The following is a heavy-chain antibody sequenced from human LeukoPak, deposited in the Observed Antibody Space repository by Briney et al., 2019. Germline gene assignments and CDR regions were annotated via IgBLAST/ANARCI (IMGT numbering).Heavy chain of an antibody. CDR2: LGIAGDT. V-gene: IGHV3-13*01. CDR1: GFTVSSYA. D-gene: IGHD1-26*01. Sequence: GGSLRLSCAASGFTVSSYAMHWVRQPIGKGLVWVSALGIAGDTFYPGSVKGRFTISRENAKNSLYLQMNSLRAEDTAMYYCARQKQSHGNFDYWGLGTLVTVSS. J-gene: IGHJ4*02. CDR3: ARQKQSHGNFDY.